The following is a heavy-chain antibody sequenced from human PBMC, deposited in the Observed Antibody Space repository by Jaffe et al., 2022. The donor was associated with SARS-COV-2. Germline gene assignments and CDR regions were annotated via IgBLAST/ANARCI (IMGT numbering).Heavy chain of an antibody. Sequence: QVQLVQSGAEVKKPGASVKVSCKVSGYSRSEVYMHWVRQAPGKGLEWMGGFDPEDAETIYAQKFRGRVTMTEDPSTDTAYMELSALRSQDTAVYYCAMAPDFTFDYWGQGTVVTVSS. CDR2: FDPEDAET. CDR1: GYSRSEVY. J-gene: IGHJ4*02. CDR3: AMAPDFTFDY. V-gene: IGHV1-24*01. D-gene: IGHD3-3*01.